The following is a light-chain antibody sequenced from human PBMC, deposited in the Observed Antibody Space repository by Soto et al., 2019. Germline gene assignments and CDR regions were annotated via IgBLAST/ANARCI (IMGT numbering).Light chain of an antibody. CDR1: IGADYD. CDR3: QSGDSSLHVV. Sequence: QSVLTQPPSVSGAPGQTVTISCSDIGADYDVQWYQQLPGTAPKLLIYSNDNRPSGVPDRVSGSKSGTSASLVITGLQAEDEADYYCQSGDSSLHVVFGGATKLTVL. J-gene: IGLJ2*01. V-gene: IGLV1-40*01. CDR2: SND.